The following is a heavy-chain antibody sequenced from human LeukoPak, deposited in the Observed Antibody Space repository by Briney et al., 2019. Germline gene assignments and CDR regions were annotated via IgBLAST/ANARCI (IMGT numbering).Heavy chain of an antibody. CDR1: GGSFSGYY. CDR3: ARSPYAFDI. V-gene: IGHV4-34*01. J-gene: IGHJ3*02. CDR2: INHSGRT. Sequence: SETLSLTCAVYGGSFSGYYWSWIRQPPGKGLEWIGEINHSGRTNYNPSLKSRVTISVDTSKNQFSLKLSSVTAADTAVYYCARSPYAFDIWGQGTMVTVSS.